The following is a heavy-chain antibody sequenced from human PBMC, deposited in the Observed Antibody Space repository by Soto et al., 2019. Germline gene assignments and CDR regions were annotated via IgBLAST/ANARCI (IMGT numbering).Heavy chain of an antibody. CDR1: GFTFSSYG. CDR2: IWYDGSNK. J-gene: IGHJ6*02. D-gene: IGHD6-13*01. Sequence: QPGGSLRLSCAASGFTFSSYGMHWVRQAPGKGLEWVAVIWYDGSNKYYADSVKGRFTISRDNSKNTLYLQMNSLRAEDTAVYYCARDRQQLLRTTKHYYYYGMDVWGQGTTVTVSS. CDR3: ARDRQQLLRTTKHYYYYGMDV. V-gene: IGHV3-33*01.